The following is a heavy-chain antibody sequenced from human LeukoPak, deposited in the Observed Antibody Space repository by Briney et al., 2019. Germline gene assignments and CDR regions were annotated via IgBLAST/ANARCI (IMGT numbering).Heavy chain of an antibody. Sequence: GASVKVSCKASGGTFSSYAISWVRQAPGQGLEWMGWISAYNGNTNYAQKLQGRVTMTTDTSTSTAYMELRSLRSDDTAVYYCAREYCSSTSCFLDYWGQGTLVTVSS. CDR1: GGTFSSYA. D-gene: IGHD2-2*01. CDR2: ISAYNGNT. J-gene: IGHJ4*02. V-gene: IGHV1-18*01. CDR3: AREYCSSTSCFLDY.